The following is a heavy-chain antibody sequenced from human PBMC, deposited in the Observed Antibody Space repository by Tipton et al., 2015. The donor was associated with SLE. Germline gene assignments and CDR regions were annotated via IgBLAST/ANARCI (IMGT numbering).Heavy chain of an antibody. CDR1: GFTFSDYG. Sequence: SLRLSCAASGFTFSDYGMQWVRQAPGKGPEWVAVISHDGTVSIYLDSVKGRFTISRDNSKNMMYIQMNSLRDEDTAFYYCAKGEYGGHDYGLDYWGQKALVTVSS. V-gene: IGHV3-30*18. J-gene: IGHJ4*02. CDR3: AKGEYGGHDYGLDY. CDR2: ISHDGTVS. D-gene: IGHD5-12*01.